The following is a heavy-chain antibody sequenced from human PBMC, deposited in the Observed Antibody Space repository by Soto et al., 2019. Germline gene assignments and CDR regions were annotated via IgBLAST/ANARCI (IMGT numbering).Heavy chain of an antibody. D-gene: IGHD2-15*01. CDR2: ISTGNGNT. V-gene: IGHV1-3*04. CDR1: GYTFTNYP. CDR3: ASGHCSGDCYSDY. J-gene: IGHJ4*03. Sequence: QVHLVQSGAEAKEPGASVKVSCKASGYTFTNYPMHWARQAPGQGLEYLGWISTGNGNTKCSQKFQGRVTITWDPSATTTYMELSGLRSEDTALYYCASGHCSGDCYSDYWGQGTLVTVSS.